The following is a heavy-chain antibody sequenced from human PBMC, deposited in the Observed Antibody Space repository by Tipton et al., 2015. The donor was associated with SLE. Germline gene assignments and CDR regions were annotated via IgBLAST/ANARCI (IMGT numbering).Heavy chain of an antibody. J-gene: IGHJ4*02. Sequence: GLVKPSQTLSLTCVISGDSVSSNTAAWTWIRQSPSRGLEWLGRTYYKSGWQNEYAVTAKGRITINADTSKNQFSLRLDSMAPEDTALYYCAREELNVYSYWGQGTPVTVSS. D-gene: IGHD1-7*01. CDR3: AREELNVYSY. CDR2: TYYKSGWQN. V-gene: IGHV6-1*01. CDR1: GDSVSSNTAA.